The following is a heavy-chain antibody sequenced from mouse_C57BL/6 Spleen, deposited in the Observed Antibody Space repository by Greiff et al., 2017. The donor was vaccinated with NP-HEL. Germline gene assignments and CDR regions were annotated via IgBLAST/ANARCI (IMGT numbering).Heavy chain of an antibody. CDR3: ARYPLIGGYVDG. Sequence: EVKLVESGGGLVQPGGSLSLSCAASGFTFTDYYMSWVRQPPGQDLEWLGFIRNKANGYTTEYSGYVKGRFTISRDNSQSILYLQMNALKAVDIATCYGARYPLIGGYVDGWGTGTTVTVSS. V-gene: IGHV7-3*01. CDR2: IRNKANGYTT. CDR1: GFTFTDYY. J-gene: IGHJ1*03.